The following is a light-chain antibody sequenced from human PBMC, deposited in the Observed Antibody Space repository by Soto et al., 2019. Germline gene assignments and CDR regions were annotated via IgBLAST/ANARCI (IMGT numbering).Light chain of an antibody. CDR3: AAWDDSLDGWV. CDR1: SSNIGDNP. J-gene: IGLJ3*02. V-gene: IGLV1-44*01. CDR2: SDH. Sequence: QAVVTQPPSASGTPGQRVTISCSGSSSNIGDNPVNWYQQLPGTAPKLLIYSDHQKPSAVPDRFSGSKSGTSASLAISGLQSDDEADYYCAAWDDSLDGWVFGGGTKLTVL.